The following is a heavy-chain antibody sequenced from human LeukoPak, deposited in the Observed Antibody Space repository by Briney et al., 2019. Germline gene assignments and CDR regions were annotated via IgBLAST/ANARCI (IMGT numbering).Heavy chain of an antibody. J-gene: IGHJ3*02. CDR3: AKEGLTTVTTRDAFDI. D-gene: IGHD4-17*01. Sequence: GGSLRLSCAASGFTFSSYDMHWVRQAPGKGLEWVAVISYDGSNKYYADSVKGRFTISRDNSKNTLYLQMNSLRAEDTAVYYCAKEGLTTVTTRDAFDIWGQGTMVTVSS. V-gene: IGHV3-30*18. CDR1: GFTFSSYD. CDR2: ISYDGSNK.